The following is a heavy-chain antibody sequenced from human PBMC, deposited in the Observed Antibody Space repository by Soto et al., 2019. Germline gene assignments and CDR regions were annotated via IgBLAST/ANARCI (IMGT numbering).Heavy chain of an antibody. CDR2: ISSSGRTI. V-gene: IGHV3-48*04. D-gene: IGHD2-8*01. J-gene: IGHJ4*02. Sequence: EVQLEESGGGLVQSGGSLRLSCEAFGFTFSTYTMNWVRQAPGKGLEWVSYISSSGRTISYADPVKGRFSISRDNAKNSLYLQMHRLRGEDTAVYYCARASGIMVAHNYVDFWGQGTLVTVSS. CDR3: ARASGIMVAHNYVDF. CDR1: GFTFSTYT.